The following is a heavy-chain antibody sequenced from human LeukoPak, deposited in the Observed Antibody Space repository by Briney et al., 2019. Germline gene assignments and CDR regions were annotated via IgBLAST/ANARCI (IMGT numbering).Heavy chain of an antibody. J-gene: IGHJ5*02. CDR3: AKDLGPTGAGWFDH. V-gene: IGHV3-43*02. CDR2: IRGGGGTT. D-gene: IGHD1-14*01. Sequence: GGSLRLSCAVSGFTFDDYAMHWDRHAPGKGLGWVSLIRGGGGTTYYAGSVKDRFTISRDNSKNSLYLQINSLRTEDTALYYCAKDLGPTGAGWFDHWGQGTLVTVSS. CDR1: GFTFDDYA.